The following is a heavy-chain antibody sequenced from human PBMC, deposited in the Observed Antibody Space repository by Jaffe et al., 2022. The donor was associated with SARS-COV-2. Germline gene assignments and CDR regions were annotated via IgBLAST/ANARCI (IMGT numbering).Heavy chain of an antibody. J-gene: IGHJ6*02. D-gene: IGHD3-10*01. CDR1: GFTFSSYG. V-gene: IGHV3-33*01. Sequence: QVQLVESGGGVVQPGRSLRLSCAASGFTFSSYGMHWVRQAPGKGLEWVAVIWYDGSNKYYADSVKGRFTISRDNSKNTLYLQMNSLRAEDTAVYYCARDLGVGNRRYYYYGMDVWGQGTTVTVSS. CDR3: ARDLGVGNRRYYYYGMDV. CDR2: IWYDGSNK.